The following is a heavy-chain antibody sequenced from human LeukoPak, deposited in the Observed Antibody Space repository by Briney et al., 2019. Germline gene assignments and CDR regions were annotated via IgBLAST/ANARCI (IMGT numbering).Heavy chain of an antibody. V-gene: IGHV4-34*01. CDR2: INHSGST. D-gene: IGHD6-13*01. CDR3: ACGIPGYSSSWYPSWFDP. CDR1: GGSFSGYY. Sequence: SETLSLTCAVYGGSFSGYYWSWIRQPPGKGLEWIGEINHSGSTNYNPSLKSRVTISVGTSKNQFSLKLSSVTAADTAVYHCACGIPGYSSSWYPSWFDPWGQGTLVTVSS. J-gene: IGHJ5*02.